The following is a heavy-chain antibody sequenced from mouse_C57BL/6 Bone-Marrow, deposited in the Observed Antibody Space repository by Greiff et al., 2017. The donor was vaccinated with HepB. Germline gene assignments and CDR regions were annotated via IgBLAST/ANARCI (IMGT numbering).Heavy chain of an antibody. CDR3: VRELLRDAMDY. J-gene: IGHJ4*01. D-gene: IGHD1-1*01. V-gene: IGHV10-1*01. CDR2: IRSKSNNYAT. CDR1: GFSFNTYA. Sequence: EVQLVESGGGLVQPKGSLKLSCAASGFSFNTYAMNWVRQAPGKGLEWVARIRSKSNNYATYYADSVKDRFTISRDDSESMLYLQMNNLKTEDTAMYYCVRELLRDAMDYWGQGTSVTVSS.